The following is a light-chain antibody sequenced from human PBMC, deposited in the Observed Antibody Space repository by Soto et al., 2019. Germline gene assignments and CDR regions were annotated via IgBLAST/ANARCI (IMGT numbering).Light chain of an antibody. CDR3: QQRSNWPPWT. Sequence: EIVLTQSPATLSLSPGERATLSCRASQSVSSYLAWYQQKPGQAPRLLIYDASNRATGIPARFSGSGSGTDFTLTISSLEPEDCAVYYCQQRSNWPPWTFGQGTQVEMK. CDR1: QSVSSY. CDR2: DAS. J-gene: IGKJ1*01. V-gene: IGKV3-11*01.